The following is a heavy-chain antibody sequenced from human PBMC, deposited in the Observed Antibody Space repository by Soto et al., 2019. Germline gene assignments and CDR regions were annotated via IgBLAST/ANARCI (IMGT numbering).Heavy chain of an antibody. Sequence: QVQLVESGGGVVQPGRSLRLSCAASGFTFSSYAMHWVRQAPGKGLEWVAVISYDGSNKYYADSVKGRFTISRDNSKDTLYLQMNSLRAEDTDVYYCATEHYYDSGGYYREDLQHWGQGTLVTVSS. CDR1: GFTFSSYA. CDR2: ISYDGSNK. J-gene: IGHJ1*01. V-gene: IGHV3-30-3*01. D-gene: IGHD3-22*01. CDR3: ATEHYYDSGGYYREDLQH.